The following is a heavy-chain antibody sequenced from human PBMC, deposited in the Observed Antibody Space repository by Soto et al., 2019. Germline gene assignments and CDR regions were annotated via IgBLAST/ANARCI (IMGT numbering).Heavy chain of an antibody. D-gene: IGHD3-10*01. Sequence: PGGSLRLSSAASGFTFSIYEMNWVRHAPGKGLEWVSYISSSGSNIYYADSVQGRFTISRDNPKNSLYLQMNSLRAEDTAVYYCATRSGGGGAFDFWGQGTMVTVSS. J-gene: IGHJ3*01. CDR1: GFTFSIYE. CDR2: ISSSGSNI. V-gene: IGHV3-48*03. CDR3: ATRSGGGGAFDF.